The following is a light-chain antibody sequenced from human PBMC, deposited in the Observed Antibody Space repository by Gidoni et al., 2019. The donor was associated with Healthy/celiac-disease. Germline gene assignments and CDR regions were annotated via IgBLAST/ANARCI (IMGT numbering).Light chain of an antibody. CDR3: SSYTSSSTLV. V-gene: IGLV2-14*03. CDR1: SSDVGGYNY. CDR2: DVS. J-gene: IGLJ1*01. Sequence: SALTPPASVSASSGPSITISCTATSSDVGGYNYVSWYQQHPGKAPNLMIYDVSNRPSGGSNRFSGSKSGNTASLTISGLQAEDEADYYCSSYTSSSTLVFGTGTKVTVL.